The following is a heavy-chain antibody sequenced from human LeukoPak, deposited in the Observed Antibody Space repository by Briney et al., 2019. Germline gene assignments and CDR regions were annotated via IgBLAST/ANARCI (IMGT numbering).Heavy chain of an antibody. V-gene: IGHV5-51*01. D-gene: IGHD6-19*01. CDR1: GYSFTSYW. Sequence: GESLKIPCKGSGYSFTSYWIGWVRQLPGKGLEWMGIIYPGDSDTRYSPSFQGQVTISADKSISTAYLQWSSLKASDTAIYYCARAGTYYYYHMDVWGKGTTVTVFS. CDR2: IYPGDSDT. CDR3: ARAGTYYYYHMDV. J-gene: IGHJ6*03.